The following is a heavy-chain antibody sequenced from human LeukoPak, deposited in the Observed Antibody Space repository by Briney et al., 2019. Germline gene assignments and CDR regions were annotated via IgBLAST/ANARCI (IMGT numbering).Heavy chain of an antibody. CDR3: ARSILNCSGGSCPYYFDY. J-gene: IGHJ4*02. V-gene: IGHV1-69*04. Sequence: SVKVSRKASGGTFSSYAISWVRQAPGQGLEWMGRIIPILGIANYAQKFQGRVTITADKSTSTAYMELSSLRSGDTAVYYCARSILNCSGGSCPYYFDYWGQGTLVTVSS. D-gene: IGHD2-15*01. CDR1: GGTFSSYA. CDR2: IIPILGIA.